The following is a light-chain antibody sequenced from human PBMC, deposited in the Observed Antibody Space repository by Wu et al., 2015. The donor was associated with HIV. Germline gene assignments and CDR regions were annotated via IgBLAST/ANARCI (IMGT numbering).Light chain of an antibody. V-gene: IGKV1-5*03. CDR3: QQYHNSSSLT. CDR2: KAS. CDR1: QSISVW. J-gene: IGKJ4*01. Sequence: DIQMTQSPSTLSASVGDRVTITCRASQSISVWLAWYQQKAGKAPKLLIYKASTLESGVSSRFSGSGSGTEFTLTVNSLQPDDFATYYCQQYHNSSSLTFGGGTKAE.